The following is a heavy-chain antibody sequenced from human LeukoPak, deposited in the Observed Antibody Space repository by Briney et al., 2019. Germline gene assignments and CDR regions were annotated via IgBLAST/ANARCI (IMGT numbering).Heavy chain of an antibody. CDR2: IASKTDGGAT. J-gene: IGHJ4*02. CDR3: TTGIRGD. V-gene: IGHV3-15*04. Sequence: GGSLRLSCAVSGFNFRDHWMDWVRQAPGEGLDWVGRIASKTDGGATDYAAPVKGRFTISRDDSKNTLNLQMNSLKTEDTAVYYCTTGIRGDWGQGTLVTVSS. CDR1: GFNFRDHW. D-gene: IGHD3-10*01.